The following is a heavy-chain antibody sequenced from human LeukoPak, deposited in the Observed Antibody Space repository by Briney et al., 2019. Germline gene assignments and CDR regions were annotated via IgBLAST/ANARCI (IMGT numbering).Heavy chain of an antibody. V-gene: IGHV3-53*01. CDR1: GFTVNSNY. D-gene: IGHD1-1*01. Sequence: GGSLRLSCAASGFTVNSNYMSWVRQAPGKGLEWVSVIYSGGGTYYADSVKGRFTISRDSSKNTLYLQMNSLRAEDTAVYYCAKVLLGNAGYFDYWGQGTLVTVSS. CDR2: IYSGGGT. CDR3: AKVLLGNAGYFDY. J-gene: IGHJ4*02.